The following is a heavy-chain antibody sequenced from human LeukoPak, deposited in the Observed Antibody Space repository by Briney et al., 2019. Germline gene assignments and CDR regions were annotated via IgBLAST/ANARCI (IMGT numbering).Heavy chain of an antibody. CDR2: ISSSSSTI. J-gene: IGHJ4*02. CDR1: GFTFSSYG. Sequence: PGGSLRLSCAASGFTFSSYGMNWVRQAPGKGLEWVSYISSSSSTIYYADSVKGRFTISRDNAKNSLYLQMNSLRAEDTAVYYCASPSEAGYWGQGTLVTVSS. CDR3: ASPSEAGY. D-gene: IGHD6-13*01. V-gene: IGHV3-48*01.